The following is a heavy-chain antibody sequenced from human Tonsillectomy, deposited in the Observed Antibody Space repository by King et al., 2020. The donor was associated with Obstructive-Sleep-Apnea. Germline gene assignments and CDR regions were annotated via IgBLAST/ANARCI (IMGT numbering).Heavy chain of an antibody. CDR2: IRSKAYGGTT. CDR1: GFTFGDYA. Sequence: QLVQSGGGLVQPGRSLRLSCTASGFTFGDYAMSWFRQAPGKGLEWVGFIRSKAYGGTTEYAASVEGRFTISRDDSKSIAYLQMNSLKTEDTAMYYCIRFNDFWSGRYFDYWGQGTLVTVSS. D-gene: IGHD3-3*01. V-gene: IGHV3-49*03. CDR3: IRFNDFWSGRYFDY. J-gene: IGHJ4*02.